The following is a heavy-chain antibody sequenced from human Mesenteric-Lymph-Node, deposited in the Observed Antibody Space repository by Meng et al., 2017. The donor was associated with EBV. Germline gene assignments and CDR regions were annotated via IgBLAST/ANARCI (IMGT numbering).Heavy chain of an antibody. V-gene: IGHV7-4-1*02. Sequence: QGQLVQFGSELKRSVASVKVSCKASGYTFTNYAMNWVRQDPGQGLEWVGWFNTISGNPAYGQGFTVRFVFSWDTSVSTAYLQISSLKTEDTAVYYCARENPGDYIDYWGQGTLVTVSS. J-gene: IGHJ4*02. CDR1: GYTFTNYA. CDR3: ARENPGDYIDY. D-gene: IGHD1-14*01. CDR2: FNTISGNP.